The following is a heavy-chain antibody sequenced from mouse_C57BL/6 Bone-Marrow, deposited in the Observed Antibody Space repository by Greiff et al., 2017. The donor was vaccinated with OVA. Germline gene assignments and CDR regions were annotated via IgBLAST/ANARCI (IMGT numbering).Heavy chain of an antibody. V-gene: IGHV1-76*01. CDR3: ERQLLDY. J-gene: IGHJ2*01. Sequence: QVQLQQSGAELVRPGASVKLSCKASGYTFTDYYINWVKQRPGQGLEWIARIYPGSGNTYYNEKFKGKATLTAEKSSSTAYMQLSSLTSEDSAVYFCERQLLDYWGQGTTLTVSS. CDR2: IYPGSGNT. CDR1: GYTFTDYY. D-gene: IGHD4-1*02.